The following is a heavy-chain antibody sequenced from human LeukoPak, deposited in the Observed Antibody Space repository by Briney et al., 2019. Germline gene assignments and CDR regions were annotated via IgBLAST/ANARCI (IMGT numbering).Heavy chain of an antibody. V-gene: IGHV3-23*01. D-gene: IGHD3-22*01. CDR3: AKNLYYYDSSGYGGP. CDR1: GFTFSSYA. CDR2: ISGSGGST. J-gene: IGHJ4*02. Sequence: GGSLRLSCAASGFTFSSYAMSWVRQAPGKGLEWVSAISGSGGSTYYADSVKGRFTISRDNSKNTLYLQMNSLRAEDTAVYYCAKNLYYYDSSGYGGPGGQGTLVTVSS.